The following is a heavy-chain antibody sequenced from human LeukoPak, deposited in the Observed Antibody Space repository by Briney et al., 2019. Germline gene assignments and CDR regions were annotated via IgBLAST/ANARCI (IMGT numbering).Heavy chain of an antibody. D-gene: IGHD5-24*01. V-gene: IGHV4-38-2*01. CDR1: GYSISRGSY. CDR2: VYHSGSA. CDR3: AVGLHSGQFAFDI. J-gene: IGHJ3*02. Sequence: SETLSLTCAVSGYSISRGSYWGGVRQPPGKGLEWIGSVYHSGSAYYNPSLKSRVTISVDTSKNQFSLKLTSVTAAETAVYKCAVGLHSGQFAFDIWEQGIMVTVSS.